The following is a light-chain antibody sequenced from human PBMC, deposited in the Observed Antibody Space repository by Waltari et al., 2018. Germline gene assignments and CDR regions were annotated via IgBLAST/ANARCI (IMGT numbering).Light chain of an antibody. V-gene: IGLV1-47*01. CDR2: RNN. J-gene: IGLJ2*01. CDR3: AAWDDSLSGHMV. CDR1: SPNIGSNS. Sequence: QSILTQPTSASGTPGQRVTISCSGSSPNIGSNSVSWYQEVPGTAPKLLSYRNNQRPSGFPDRFSGSKSGTSASLAISGLRSEDEAHYYCAAWDDSLSGHMVFGGGTKLTVL.